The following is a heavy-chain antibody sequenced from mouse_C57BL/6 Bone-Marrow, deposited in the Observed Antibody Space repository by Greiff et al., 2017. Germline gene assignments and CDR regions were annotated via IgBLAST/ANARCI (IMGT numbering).Heavy chain of an antibody. CDR1: GYSITSGYY. Sequence: DVKLVESGPGLVKPSQSLSLTCSVTGYSITSGYYWNWIRQFPGNKLEWMGYISYDGSNNYNPSLKNRISITRDTSKNQFFLKLNSVTTEDTATYYCARDGSSFAYWGQGTLVTVSA. CDR2: ISYDGSN. J-gene: IGHJ3*01. D-gene: IGHD1-3*01. CDR3: ARDGSSFAY. V-gene: IGHV3-6*01.